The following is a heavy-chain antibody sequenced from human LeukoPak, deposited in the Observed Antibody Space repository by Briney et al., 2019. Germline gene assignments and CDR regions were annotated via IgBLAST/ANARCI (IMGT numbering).Heavy chain of an antibody. V-gene: IGHV3-33*01. CDR1: GFTFSSYG. J-gene: IGHJ3*02. D-gene: IGHD2-15*01. CDR3: AREIIPTPDTFDI. Sequence: GRSLRLSCAASGFTFSSYGMHWVRQAPGKGLEWVAVIWYDGSNKYYADSVKGRFTVSRDNAKNSLYLQLNNLRAEDTAVYYCAREIIPTPDTFDIWGQGTVVTVSS. CDR2: IWYDGSNK.